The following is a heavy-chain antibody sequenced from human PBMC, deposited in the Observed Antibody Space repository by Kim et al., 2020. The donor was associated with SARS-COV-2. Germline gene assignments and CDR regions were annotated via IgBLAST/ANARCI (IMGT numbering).Heavy chain of an antibody. CDR2: DVEP. CDR3: AGGMEVGY. J-gene: IGHJ4*02. D-gene: IGHD1-26*01. Sequence: DVEPIYAQKLQGRVTMTEDTSTDTAYMELSSLRSEDTAVYYCAGGMEVGYWGQGTLVTVSS. V-gene: IGHV1-24*01.